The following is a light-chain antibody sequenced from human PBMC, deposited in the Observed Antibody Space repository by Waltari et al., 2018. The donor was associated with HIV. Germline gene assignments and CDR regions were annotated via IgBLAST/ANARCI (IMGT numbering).Light chain of an antibody. CDR3: ATWDDSLSGPV. CDR2: RNN. J-gene: IGLJ3*02. Sequence: QSVLTQPPSASETPGQRVTISCSGSSSNIGSNYVYWYQHLPGTAPKLLIYRNNQRPSGVPDRFSGSKSGASASLAISGLRSEDEADYYCATWDDSLSGPVFGVGTKLTVL. V-gene: IGLV1-47*01. CDR1: SSNIGSNY.